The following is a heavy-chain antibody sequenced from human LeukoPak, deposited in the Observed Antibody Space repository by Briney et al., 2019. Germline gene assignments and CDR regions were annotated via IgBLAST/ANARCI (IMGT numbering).Heavy chain of an antibody. D-gene: IGHD2/OR15-2a*01. CDR1: GGTFSSYA. Sequence: SVKVSCKASGGTFSSYAISWVRQAPGQGLEWVGRIIPILGIANYAQKFQGRVTITADKSTSTAYMELSSLRSEDTAVYYCARIILSHYGMDVWGQGTTVTVSS. J-gene: IGHJ6*02. V-gene: IGHV1-69*04. CDR2: IIPILGIA. CDR3: ARIILSHYGMDV.